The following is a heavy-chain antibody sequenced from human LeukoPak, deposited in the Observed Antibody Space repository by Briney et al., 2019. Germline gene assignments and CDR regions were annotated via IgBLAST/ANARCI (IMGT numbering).Heavy chain of an antibody. V-gene: IGHV3-7*01. D-gene: IGHD3-16*01. CDR2: IKEDGSEE. CDR1: GFKFSDFW. CDR3: VRDSRPGGAMGLYHNFDF. J-gene: IGHJ4*02. Sequence: GSLRLSCAASGFKFSDFWMTWVRQTPGKGLEWVANIKEDGSEEYHVDSVKGRFTISRDNTKSSLSLQMNSLRGDDTAVYYCVRDSRPGGAMGLYHNFDFWGQGTLVTVSS.